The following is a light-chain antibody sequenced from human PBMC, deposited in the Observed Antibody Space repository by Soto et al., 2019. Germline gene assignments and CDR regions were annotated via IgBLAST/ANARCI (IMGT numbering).Light chain of an antibody. V-gene: IGKV1-39*01. CDR2: TTS. CDR1: QTVSKF. CDR3: QQTYTLPRT. J-gene: IGKJ1*01. Sequence: DIQITQSPSSLSASVRHRVTIAFPSSQTVSKFVNWYQQKPGKVPTLLIFTTSTLHSGVPSRFSGSGSGTEFTLTINGLQTEDFATYYCQQTYTLPRTFAKGTKVDIK.